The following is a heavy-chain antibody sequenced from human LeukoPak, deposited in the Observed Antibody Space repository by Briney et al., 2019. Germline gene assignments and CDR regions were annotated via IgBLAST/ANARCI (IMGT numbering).Heavy chain of an antibody. Sequence: SETLSLTCAVYGGSFSGYHWSWIREPPGKGLEWIGEINRSGSTNYNPSLKSRVTISVDTSKNQFSLKLSSVTAADTAVYYCARERGAFDIWGQGTMVTVSS. J-gene: IGHJ3*02. CDR2: INRSGST. CDR3: ARERGAFDI. V-gene: IGHV4-34*01. CDR1: GGSFSGYH.